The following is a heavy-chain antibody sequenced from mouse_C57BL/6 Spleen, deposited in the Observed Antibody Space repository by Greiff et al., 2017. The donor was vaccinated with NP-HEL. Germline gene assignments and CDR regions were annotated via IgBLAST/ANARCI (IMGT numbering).Heavy chain of an antibody. J-gene: IGHJ4*01. CDR1: GYTFTDYY. V-gene: IGHV1-26*01. CDR3: ARGRGHYAMDY. Sequence: VQLQQSGPELVKPGASVKISCKASGYTFTDYYMNWVKQSHGKSLEWIGDINPNNGGTSYNQKFKGKATLTVDKSSSTAYMELRSLTSEDSAVYYCARGRGHYAMDYWGQGTSVTVSS. CDR2: INPNNGGT.